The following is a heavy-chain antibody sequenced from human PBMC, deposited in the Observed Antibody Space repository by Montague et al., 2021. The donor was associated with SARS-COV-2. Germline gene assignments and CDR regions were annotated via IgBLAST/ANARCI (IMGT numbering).Heavy chain of an antibody. CDR1: GGSFSNYY. J-gene: IGHJ5*02. D-gene: IGHD3-3*01. CDR3: TRGRAISTFFVLHQRWFDP. V-gene: IGHV4-34*01. CDR2: IHHSGGT. Sequence: SETLSLTCAVYGGSFSNYYWSWIRQPPGEGLQWIGEIHHSGGTNSNPSLKSRVTISVETSKNQFSLKLSSVTAADPAAYYCTRGRAISTFFVLHQRWFDPWGQGTLVTVSS.